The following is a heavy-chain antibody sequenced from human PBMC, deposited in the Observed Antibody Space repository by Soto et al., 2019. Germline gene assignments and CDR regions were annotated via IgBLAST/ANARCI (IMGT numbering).Heavy chain of an antibody. CDR1: GFTFTSYA. V-gene: IGHV3-23*01. CDR2: ISSSASTT. Sequence: GGSLRLSCAASGFTFTSYAINWVRLAPGKELEWVSGISSSASTTYYADSVKGRFTISSDNSKSMVYLKMNSLTAEDTAVYYCAKRSSSGSYYFDYWGQGTLVTVSS. CDR3: AKRSSSGSYYFDY. D-gene: IGHD6-19*01. J-gene: IGHJ4*02.